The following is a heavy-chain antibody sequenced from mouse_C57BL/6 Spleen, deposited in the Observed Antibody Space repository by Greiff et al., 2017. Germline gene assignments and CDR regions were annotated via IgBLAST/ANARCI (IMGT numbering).Heavy chain of an antibody. J-gene: IGHJ1*03. CDR2: IWTGGGT. D-gene: IGHD2-2*01. CDR1: GFSFTSYA. CDR3: ARKGVYYGYDEEDWYFDV. V-gene: IGHV2-9-1*01. Sequence: VQRVESGPGLVAPSQSLSITCTVSGFSFTSYAISWVRQPPGKGLEWLGVIWTGGGTNYNSALKSRLSISKDNSKSQVFLKMNSLQTDDTARYYCARKGVYYGYDEEDWYFDVWGTGTTVTVSS.